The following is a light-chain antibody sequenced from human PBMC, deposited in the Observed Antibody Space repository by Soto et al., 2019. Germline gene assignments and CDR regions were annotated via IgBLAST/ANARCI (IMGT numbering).Light chain of an antibody. CDR1: SSDVGAYNR. CDR3: LSYTTSSSYV. V-gene: IGLV2-14*01. Sequence: QSVLTQPASVSGSPGQSITIPCTGTSSDVGAYNRVSWYQQRSGKAPKLMVYEVTNRPSGVSDRFSGSKSGNTASLTISGLQAEDEADYYCLSYTTSSSYVFGTGTKVTVL. CDR2: EVT. J-gene: IGLJ1*01.